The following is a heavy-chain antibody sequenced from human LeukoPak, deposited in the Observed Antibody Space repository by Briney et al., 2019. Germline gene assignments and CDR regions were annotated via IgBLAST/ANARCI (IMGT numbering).Heavy chain of an antibody. CDR1: GFTFSNYW. Sequence: PGGSLRLSCAASGFTFSNYWMHWVRQAPGKGLVWVSRINSDGSKTGYADSVMGRFTISRDNAKNTLYLQMNSLRAEDTAVYYCARWFSDYASYFDYWGQGTRVTVSS. D-gene: IGHD5-12*01. V-gene: IGHV3-74*01. CDR3: ARWFSDYASYFDY. J-gene: IGHJ4*02. CDR2: INSDGSKT.